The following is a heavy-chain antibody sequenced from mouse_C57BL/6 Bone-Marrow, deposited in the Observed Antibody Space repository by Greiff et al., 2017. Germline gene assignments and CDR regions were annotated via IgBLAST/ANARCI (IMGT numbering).Heavy chain of an antibody. CDR1: GFTFSSYG. Sequence: EVKVVESGGDLVKPGGSLKLSCAASGFTFSSYGMSWVRQTPDKRLEWVATISSGGSYTYYPDSVKGRFTISRDNAKNTLYLQMSSLKSEDTAMYYCARLGPLKNDYWGQGTTLTVSS. J-gene: IGHJ2*01. V-gene: IGHV5-6*01. D-gene: IGHD1-3*01. CDR2: ISSGGSYT. CDR3: ARLGPLKNDY.